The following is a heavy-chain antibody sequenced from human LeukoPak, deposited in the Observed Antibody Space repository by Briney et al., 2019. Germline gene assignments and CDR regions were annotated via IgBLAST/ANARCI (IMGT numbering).Heavy chain of an antibody. V-gene: IGHV3-21*01. D-gene: IGHD2-15*01. J-gene: IGHJ6*02. CDR1: GFTFSSYT. CDR2: ITSSSSYI. Sequence: GGSLRLSCAASGFTFSSYTINWVRQAPGEGLEWVSSITSSSSYIYYADSLKGRFTISRDNAKNSLYLQMNSLRAEDTAVYYCARDGGYCSGGSCYYYGMDVWGQGTTVTVSS. CDR3: ARDGGYCSGGSCYYYGMDV.